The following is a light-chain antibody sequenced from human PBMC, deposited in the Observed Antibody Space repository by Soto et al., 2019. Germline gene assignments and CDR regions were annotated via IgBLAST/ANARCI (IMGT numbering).Light chain of an antibody. CDR3: QQYGGSMT. CDR1: QSLSSSY. J-gene: IGKJ5*01. Sequence: EIVLTQSPGTLSLSPGETATLSCRASQSLSSSYLAWYQQRPGQAPRLLIYGASSRATCIPDRFRGSGSGTDFSLTISRLDPEDFAVYYCQQYGGSMTFGKGTRLEIE. CDR2: GAS. V-gene: IGKV3-20*01.